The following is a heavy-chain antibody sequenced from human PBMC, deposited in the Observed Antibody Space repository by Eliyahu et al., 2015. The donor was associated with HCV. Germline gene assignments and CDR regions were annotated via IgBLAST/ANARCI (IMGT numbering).Heavy chain of an antibody. J-gene: IGHJ6*03. CDR2: IYTSGST. D-gene: IGHD4-11*01. CDR3: ARGDDYSKYQRNYYYYMDV. Sequence: QVQLQESGPGLVKPSETLSLTCTVSGGSISSYYWSWIRQPAGKGLEWIGRIYTSGSTNYNPSLKSRVTMSVDTSKNQFSLKLSSVTAADTAVYYCARGDDYSKYQRNYYYYMDVWGKGTTVTVSS. CDR1: GGSISSYY. V-gene: IGHV4-4*07.